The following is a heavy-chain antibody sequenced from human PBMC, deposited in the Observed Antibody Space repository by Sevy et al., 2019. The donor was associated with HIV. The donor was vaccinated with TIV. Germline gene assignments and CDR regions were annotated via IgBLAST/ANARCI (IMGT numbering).Heavy chain of an antibody. V-gene: IGHV4-30-4*01. Sequence: SETLSLTCTVSGGAISSGDYNWNRIRQPPGKGLEWIGYIYYSGLTYYNPSLKSRITLSVDTSENQFSLTLSTGTAADTAVYYCARSYSDYSNALAFDYWGQGTLVTVSS. CDR3: ARSYSDYSNALAFDY. D-gene: IGHD4-4*01. CDR2: IYYSGLT. J-gene: IGHJ4*02. CDR1: GGAISSGDYN.